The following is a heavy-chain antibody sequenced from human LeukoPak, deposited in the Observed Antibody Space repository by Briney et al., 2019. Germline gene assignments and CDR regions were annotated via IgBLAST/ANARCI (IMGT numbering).Heavy chain of an antibody. CDR2: ISGSGGST. V-gene: IGHV3-23*01. D-gene: IGHD3-3*01. CDR3: AKDPRITKNYYYNYYMTS. J-gene: IGHJ6*03. Sequence: PGGSLRLSCAASGFTFSSYGMSWVRQAPGKGLEWVSAISGSGGSTNYVDSVKGRFTISRDNSKNTLYLQMNSLRAEDTALYYCAKDPRITKNYYYNYYMTSGEKGPRSPSP. CDR1: GFTFSSYG.